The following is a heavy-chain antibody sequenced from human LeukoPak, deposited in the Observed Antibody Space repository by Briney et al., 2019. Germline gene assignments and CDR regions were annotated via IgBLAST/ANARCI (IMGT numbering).Heavy chain of an antibody. CDR2: ISTDWSST. V-gene: IGHV3-74*01. CDR3: VREYSSSSGRAFDI. CDR1: GFTFSSYW. Sequence: QPGGSLRLSCAASGFTFSSYWMHWVRQAPGKGLVWVSRISTDWSSTNSADSVKGRFTISRDNAKNTLYLQMNSLRAEDTAVYYCVREYSSSSGRAFDIWGQGTMVTVSP. J-gene: IGHJ3*02. D-gene: IGHD6-6*01.